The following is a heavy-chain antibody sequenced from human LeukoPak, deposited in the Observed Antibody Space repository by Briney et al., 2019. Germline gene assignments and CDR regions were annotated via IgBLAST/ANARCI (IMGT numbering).Heavy chain of an antibody. CDR1: DYIFTTYV. CDR3: ARVAGYSSYYYMDV. CDR2: INTDNGNT. V-gene: IGHV1-18*01. D-gene: IGHD2-21*01. Sequence: ASVKVSCKAADYIFTTYVVNWVRQAPGQGVGWMGWINTDNGNTNYAQKFQGRVTMTTDTSTSIVYMELRSLRSDDTAVYYCARVAGYSSYYYMDVWGKGTTVTVSS. J-gene: IGHJ6*03.